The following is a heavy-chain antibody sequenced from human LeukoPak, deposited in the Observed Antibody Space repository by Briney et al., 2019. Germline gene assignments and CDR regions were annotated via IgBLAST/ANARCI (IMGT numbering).Heavy chain of an antibody. Sequence: PGGSLRLSCAAAGVSFSSYAMSWVRQAPGKGLEWVSGISYSGGSTYYTDSVQGRLTISRDNSKNTLYLEMNSLRVEDTAVYYCAKLGWLGYCSSTSCPLGYWGQGTLVTVSS. CDR1: GVSFSSYA. CDR2: ISYSGGST. V-gene: IGHV3-23*01. CDR3: AKLGWLGYCSSTSCPLGY. J-gene: IGHJ4*02. D-gene: IGHD2-2*01.